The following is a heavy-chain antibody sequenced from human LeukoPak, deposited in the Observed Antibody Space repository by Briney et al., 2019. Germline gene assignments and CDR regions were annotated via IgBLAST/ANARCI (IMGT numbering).Heavy chain of an antibody. Sequence: PSETLSLTCAVYGGSFSGYYWSWIRQPPGKGLEWIGEINHSGSTNHNPSLKSRVTISVDTSKNQFSLKLSSVTAADTAVYYCARGPHYGSVAHWGQGTLVTVSS. CDR1: GGSFSGYY. J-gene: IGHJ5*02. CDR3: ARGPHYGSVAH. V-gene: IGHV4-34*01. D-gene: IGHD3-10*01. CDR2: INHSGST.